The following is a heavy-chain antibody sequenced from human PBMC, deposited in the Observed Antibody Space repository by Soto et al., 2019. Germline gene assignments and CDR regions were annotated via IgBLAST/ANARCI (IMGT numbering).Heavy chain of an antibody. CDR1: GDSMNTYS. V-gene: IGHV4-59*01. CDR3: ARGGRFFAAALGY. Sequence: QVQLQESGPGLVQPSETLYLTCNVSGDSMNTYSWSWIRQPPGKGLEFIGYIFYIGGPKYNPSLKSRVTISLDTSKHQFSLTLSSVTAADAALYCCARGGRFFAAALGYWGQGDLV. J-gene: IGHJ4*02. CDR2: IFYIGGP. D-gene: IGHD3-3*01.